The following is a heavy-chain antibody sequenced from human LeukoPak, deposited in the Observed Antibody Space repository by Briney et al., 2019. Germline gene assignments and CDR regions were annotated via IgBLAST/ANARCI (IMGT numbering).Heavy chain of an antibody. CDR1: GGSISSYY. CDR3: ARHGYSSGWYYFDY. V-gene: IGHV4-59*08. D-gene: IGHD6-19*01. CDR2: IYYSGST. J-gene: IGHJ4*02. Sequence: SETLSLTCTVSGGSISSYYWSWIRQPPGKGLEWIGYIYYSGSTNYNPSLKSRVTISVDTPKNQFSLKLSSVTAADTAVYYCARHGYSSGWYYFDYWGQGTLVTVSS.